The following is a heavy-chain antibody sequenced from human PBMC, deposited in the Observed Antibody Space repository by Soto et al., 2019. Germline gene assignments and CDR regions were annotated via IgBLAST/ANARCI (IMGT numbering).Heavy chain of an antibody. CDR3: ARSIAVAGIPGTGAYNYYYYYGMDV. V-gene: IGHV1-2*04. J-gene: IGHJ6*02. Sequence: ASVKVSCKASGYTFTGYYMHWVRQAPGQGLEWMGWINPNSGGTNYAQKFQGWVTMTRDTSISTAYMELSRLRSDDTAVYYCARSIAVAGIPGTGAYNYYYYYGMDVWGQGTTVTVSS. D-gene: IGHD6-19*01. CDR1: GYTFTGYY. CDR2: INPNSGGT.